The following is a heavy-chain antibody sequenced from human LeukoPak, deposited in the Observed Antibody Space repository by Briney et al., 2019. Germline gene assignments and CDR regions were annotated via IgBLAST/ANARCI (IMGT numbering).Heavy chain of an antibody. CDR3: TRGRSGSYFDS. CDR2: ISTTGDT. D-gene: IGHD1-26*01. V-gene: IGHV3-13*04. Sequence: PGGSLRLSCAASGFTFSSYDMHSVRQATGKGLEWVSAISTTGDTYYPGSVKGRFTISTENATSSLYRQINCLRAGATARFYSTRGRSGSYFDSWGQGTLVAVSS. J-gene: IGHJ4*02. CDR1: GFTFSSYD.